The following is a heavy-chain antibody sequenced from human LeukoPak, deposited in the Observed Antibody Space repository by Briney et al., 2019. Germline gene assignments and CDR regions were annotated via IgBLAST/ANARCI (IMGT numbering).Heavy chain of an antibody. V-gene: IGHV3-30*02. Sequence: PGGSLRFSCAASGFTFSSCGMHWVRQAPGKGLEWVAFIRYDGSNKYYADSVKGRFTISRDNAKNSLYLQMNSLRAEDTAVYYCARDHDDYFDYWGQGTLVTVSS. CDR1: GFTFSSCG. D-gene: IGHD3-3*01. CDR3: ARDHDDYFDY. J-gene: IGHJ4*02. CDR2: IRYDGSNK.